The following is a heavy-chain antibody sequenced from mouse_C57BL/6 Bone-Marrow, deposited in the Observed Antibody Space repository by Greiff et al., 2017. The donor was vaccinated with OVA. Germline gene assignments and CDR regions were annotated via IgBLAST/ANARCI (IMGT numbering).Heavy chain of an antibody. Sequence: EASGVDFSRYWMSWVRRAPGKGLEWIGEINPDSSTINYAPSLKDKFIISRDNAKNTLYLQMSKVRSEDTALYYCARGDYYGSGFAYWGQGTLVTVSA. CDR1: GVDFSRYW. J-gene: IGHJ3*01. V-gene: IGHV4-1*01. CDR3: ARGDYYGSGFAY. D-gene: IGHD1-1*01. CDR2: INPDSSTI.